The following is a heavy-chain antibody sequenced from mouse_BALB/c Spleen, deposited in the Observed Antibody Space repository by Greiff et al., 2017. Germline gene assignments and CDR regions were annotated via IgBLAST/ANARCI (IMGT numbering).Heavy chain of an antibody. D-gene: IGHD2-4*01. CDR1: GFSLTSYG. V-gene: IGHV2-2*02. CDR2: IWSGGST. Sequence: VQLQQSGPGLVQPSQSLSITCTVSGFSLTSYGVHWVRQSPGKGLEWLGVIWSGGSTDYNAAFISRLSISKDNSKSQVFFKMNSLQANDTAIYYCARNSNYDPHYYAMDYWGQGTSVTVSS. J-gene: IGHJ4*01. CDR3: ARNSNYDPHYYAMDY.